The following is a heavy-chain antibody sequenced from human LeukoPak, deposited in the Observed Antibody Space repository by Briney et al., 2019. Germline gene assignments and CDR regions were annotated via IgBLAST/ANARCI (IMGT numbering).Heavy chain of an antibody. V-gene: IGHV4-38-2*02. CDR3: ASQYSSGWYGVGYFDY. CDR1: GYSISSGYY. CDR2: IYHSGST. D-gene: IGHD6-19*01. Sequence: SETLSLTCTVSGYSISSGYYWGWIRQPPGKGLQWIGSIYHSGSTYYNPSLKSRVTISVDTSKNQFSLKLSSVTATDTAVYYCASQYSSGWYGVGYFDYWGQGTLVTVSS. J-gene: IGHJ4*02.